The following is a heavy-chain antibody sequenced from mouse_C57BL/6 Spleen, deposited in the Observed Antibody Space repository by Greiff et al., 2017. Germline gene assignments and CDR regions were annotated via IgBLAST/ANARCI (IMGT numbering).Heavy chain of an antibody. D-gene: IGHD1-1*01. CDR2: ISGGGGNT. J-gene: IGHJ2*01. CDR3: ARHEWLHGIDY. Sequence: EVHLQQSGAGLVKPGGSLKLSCAASGFTFSSYSMSWVRQTPEKRLEWVATISGGGGNTYYPDRVKGRNTISRDKAENTLYLQMSSLTSEDSALYYCARHEWLHGIDYWGQGTTLTVSS. V-gene: IGHV5-9*01. CDR1: GFTFSSYS.